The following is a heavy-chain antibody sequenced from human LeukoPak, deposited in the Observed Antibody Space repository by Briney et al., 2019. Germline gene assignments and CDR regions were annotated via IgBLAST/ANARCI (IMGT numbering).Heavy chain of an antibody. CDR3: ARNGRPSVSGWFRY. CDR2: MSSDGSKR. D-gene: IGHD6-19*01. CDR1: GFAFSSYT. J-gene: IGHJ4*02. Sequence: GRSLRLSRVASGFAFSSYTMHWVRQAPGKGLEWVAVMSSDGSKRYSADSVKGRFSISRDNSKNTLYLQMSSLRDEDTAVYYCARNGRPSVSGWFRYWGRGTLVTVSS. V-gene: IGHV3-30*15.